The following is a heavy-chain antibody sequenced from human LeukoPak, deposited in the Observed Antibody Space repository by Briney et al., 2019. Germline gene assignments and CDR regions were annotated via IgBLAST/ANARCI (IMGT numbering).Heavy chain of an antibody. V-gene: IGHV1-69*05. CDR3: ARDKVRVSWFDP. D-gene: IGHD3-22*01. CDR2: IIPIFSTA. CDR1: GGTFSSYA. J-gene: IGHJ5*02. Sequence: ASVKVSCKASGGTFSSYAISWVRQAPGQGLEWMGRIIPIFSTANYAQKFQGRVTITTDESTSTAYMELSSLRSEDTAVYYCARDKVRVSWFDPWGQGTLVTVSS.